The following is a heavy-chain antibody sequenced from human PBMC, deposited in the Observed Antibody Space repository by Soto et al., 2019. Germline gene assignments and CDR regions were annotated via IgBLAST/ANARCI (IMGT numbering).Heavy chain of an antibody. Sequence: QVQLVQSGAEVKKPGASVKVSCKASGYTFTSYGISWVRQAPGQGLEWMGWISAYNGNTNYAQKLQGRVTMTTDTSTSTAYMELRSLRSDDTAVYYCARLEWGIYDSSGYRYNWFDPWGQGTLVTVSS. CDR1: GYTFTSYG. V-gene: IGHV1-18*01. J-gene: IGHJ5*02. D-gene: IGHD3-22*01. CDR3: ARLEWGIYDSSGYRYNWFDP. CDR2: ISAYNGNT.